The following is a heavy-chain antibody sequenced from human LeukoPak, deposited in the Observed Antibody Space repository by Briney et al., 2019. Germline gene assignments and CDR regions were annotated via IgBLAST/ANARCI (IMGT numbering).Heavy chain of an antibody. V-gene: IGHV3-48*03. CDR1: GFTFSSYE. CDR3: ARPADDYYYYYYMDV. J-gene: IGHJ6*03. Sequence: PGGSLRLSCAASGFTFSSYEMNWVRQAPGKGLEWVSYISSSGSTIYYADSVKGRFTISRDNAKNSLYLQMNSLRAEDTAVYYCARPADDYYYYYYMDVWGKGTTVTVSS. D-gene: IGHD6-13*01. CDR2: ISSSGSTI.